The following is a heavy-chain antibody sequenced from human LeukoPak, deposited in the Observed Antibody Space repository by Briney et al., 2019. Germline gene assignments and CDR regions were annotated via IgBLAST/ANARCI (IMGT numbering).Heavy chain of an antibody. D-gene: IGHD6-19*01. Sequence: GSLRLSCAASGFTFSSYGMHWVRQAPGKGLEWVAVISFDGSNKYYADSVKGRFTISRDNSKNTLYLQMNSLRAEDTAVYYCAKDFSGWYYFDYWGQGTLVTVSS. V-gene: IGHV3-30*18. CDR3: AKDFSGWYYFDY. J-gene: IGHJ4*02. CDR1: GFTFSSYG. CDR2: ISFDGSNK.